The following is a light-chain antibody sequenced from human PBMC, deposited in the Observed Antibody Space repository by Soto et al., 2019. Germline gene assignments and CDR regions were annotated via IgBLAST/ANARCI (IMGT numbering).Light chain of an antibody. CDR1: SSDVGGYND. CDR2: DVS. V-gene: IGLV2-14*01. CDR3: SSYTSSFYV. J-gene: IGLJ1*01. Sequence: QSALTQPASVSGSPGQSITISCTGTSSDVGGYNDVSWYQQHPGKAPKLMIYDVSNRPSGVSNRFSGSKSGNTASLTISGLQAEDEADYYCSSYTSSFYVFGAGTKVTVL.